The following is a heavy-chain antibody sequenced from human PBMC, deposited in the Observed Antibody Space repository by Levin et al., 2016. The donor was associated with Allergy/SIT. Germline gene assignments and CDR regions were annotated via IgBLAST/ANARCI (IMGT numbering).Heavy chain of an antibody. V-gene: IGHV1-3*01. J-gene: IGHJ4*02. CDR3: ARDPYYYDSSGYPLFDY. CDR2: INAGNGNT. Sequence: WVRQAPGQRLEWMGWINAGNGNTKYSQKFQGRVTITRDTSASTAYMELSSLRSEDTAVYYCARDPYYYDSSGYPLFDYWGQGTLVTVSS. D-gene: IGHD3-22*01.